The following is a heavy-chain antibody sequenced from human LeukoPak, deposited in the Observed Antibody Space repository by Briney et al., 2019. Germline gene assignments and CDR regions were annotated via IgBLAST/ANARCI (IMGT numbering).Heavy chain of an antibody. CDR1: GVSISSYY. CDR3: AREKLEYYDYVWGSYGSAFDI. V-gene: IGHV4-4*07. D-gene: IGHD3-16*01. CDR2: IYTSGST. J-gene: IGHJ3*02. Sequence: SETLSLTCTVSGVSISSYYWSWIRQPAGKGLEWIGRIYTSGSTNYNPSLNSRVTMSVDTSKNQFSLKLSSVTAADTAVYYCAREKLEYYDYVWGSYGSAFDIWGQGTMVPVSS.